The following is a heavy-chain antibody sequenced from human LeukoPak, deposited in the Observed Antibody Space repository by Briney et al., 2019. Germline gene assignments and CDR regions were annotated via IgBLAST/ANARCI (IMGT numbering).Heavy chain of an antibody. Sequence: GGSLRLSCAASGFTFDDYVMTWVRQAPGKGLEWVSGINWKGDSTGYADSVRGRFTISRDTAKNSLYPQMNSLRAEDTALNYWAKRKGPYASGGYYDSWGQGTLVTVSS. J-gene: IGHJ4*02. CDR3: AKRKGPYASGGYYDS. CDR2: INWKGDST. D-gene: IGHD3-10*01. CDR1: GFTFDDYV. V-gene: IGHV3-20*04.